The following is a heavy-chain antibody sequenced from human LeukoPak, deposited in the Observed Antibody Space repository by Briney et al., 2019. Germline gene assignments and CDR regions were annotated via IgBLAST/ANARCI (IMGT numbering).Heavy chain of an antibody. V-gene: IGHV3-7*01. CDR2: IEQDENKI. CDR1: GFTFSNYW. D-gene: IGHD5-12*01. CDR3: ARDRGHSGYDLYDY. J-gene: IGHJ4*02. Sequence: GGSLSLSCAASGFTFSNYWMCWARQPPRKGLERVAKIEQDENKIYYVDSVKGQFTISRDTAKDSLYLQMNNLRAEDTGVYYCARDRGHSGYDLYDYWGQGTLVTVSS.